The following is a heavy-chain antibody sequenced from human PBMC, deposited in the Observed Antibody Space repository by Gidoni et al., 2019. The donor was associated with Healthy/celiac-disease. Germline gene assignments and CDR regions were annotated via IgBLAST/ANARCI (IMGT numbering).Heavy chain of an antibody. V-gene: IGHV1-2*02. J-gene: IGHJ3*02. Sequence: GAEVKKPGASVKVSCKASGYTFTGYYMHWVRQAPGQGLEWMGWINPNSGGTKYAQKVQGRVTMTRDTSISTAYMELSRLRSDDTAVYYCARLGYSDACDIWCQGTMVTVSS. CDR3: ARLGYSDACDI. CDR2: INPNSGGT. D-gene: IGHD5-18*01. CDR1: GYTFTGYY.